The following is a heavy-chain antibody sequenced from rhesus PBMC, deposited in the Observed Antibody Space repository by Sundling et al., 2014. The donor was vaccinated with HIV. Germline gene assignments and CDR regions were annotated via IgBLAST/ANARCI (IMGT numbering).Heavy chain of an antibody. CDR2: INSGGGST. V-gene: IGHV3S42*01. D-gene: IGHD2-39*02. J-gene: IGHJ6*01. CDR3: AKDYVSVGYNSNYGLDS. Sequence: EVQLVETGGGLVQPGGSLKLSCAASGFTFSSYGMSWVRQAPGKGLEWVSAINSGGGSTYYADSVKGRFTISRDNSKNTLSLQMNSLRAEDTAVYYCAKDYVSVGYNSNYGLDSRGQGVVVTVSS. CDR1: GFTFSSYG.